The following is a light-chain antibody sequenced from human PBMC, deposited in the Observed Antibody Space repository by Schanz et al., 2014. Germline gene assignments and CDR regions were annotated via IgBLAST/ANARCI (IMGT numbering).Light chain of an antibody. J-gene: IGLJ1*01. CDR3: SSYTISSSYV. CDR2: DVT. V-gene: IGLV2-14*01. CDR1: SSDVGGYNY. Sequence: QSALTQPASVSGSPGQSVTISCTGTSSDVGGYNYVSWYQQRPGKAPKLMIYDVTNRPSGVSNRFSASKSGNTASLTISGLQAEDEADYYCSSYTISSSYVFGTGTKLTVL.